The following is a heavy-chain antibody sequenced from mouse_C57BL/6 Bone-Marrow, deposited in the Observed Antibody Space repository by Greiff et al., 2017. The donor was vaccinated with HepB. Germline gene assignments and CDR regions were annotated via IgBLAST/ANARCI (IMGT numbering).Heavy chain of an antibody. Sequence: EVKLVESGGGLVQPKGSLKLSCAASGFSFNTYAMNWVRQAPGKGLEWVARIRSKSNNYATYYAESVKDRFTISRDDSESMLYLQMNNLKTEDTAMYYCVRGYYGSSYDWYFDVWGTGTTVTVSS. V-gene: IGHV10-1*01. CDR2: IRSKSNNYAT. J-gene: IGHJ1*03. CDR3: VRGYYGSSYDWYFDV. D-gene: IGHD1-1*01. CDR1: GFSFNTYA.